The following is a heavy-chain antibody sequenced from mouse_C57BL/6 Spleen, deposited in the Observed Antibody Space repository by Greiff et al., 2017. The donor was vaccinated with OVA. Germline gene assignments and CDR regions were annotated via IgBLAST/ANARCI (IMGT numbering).Heavy chain of an antibody. D-gene: IGHD2-4*01. Sequence: VQLQESGAELVRPGASVTLSCKASGYTFTDYEMHWVKQTPVHGLEWIGAIDPETGGTAYNQKFKGKAILTADKSPSTAYMELRSLTSEDSAVYYCSAPYDYDRYFDVWGTGTTVTVAS. CDR2: IDPETGGT. CDR3: SAPYDYDRYFDV. V-gene: IGHV1-15*01. CDR1: GYTFTDYE. J-gene: IGHJ1*03.